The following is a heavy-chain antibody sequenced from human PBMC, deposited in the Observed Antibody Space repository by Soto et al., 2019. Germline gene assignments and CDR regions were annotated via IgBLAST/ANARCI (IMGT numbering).Heavy chain of an antibody. CDR3: VRSPGCYKIDS. Sequence: QLQLQESGPGLVKPSGTLSLTCAGSGDSVISNWWWGWVRQSPGKGVEWIADMLHSGNTNYSPALESRCTLSVDKSKNQFSLKMNSMTAADTAVYFCVRSPGCYKIDSWGQGILVTVSS. CDR1: GDSVISNWW. D-gene: IGHD6-19*01. J-gene: IGHJ4*02. CDR2: MLHSGNT. V-gene: IGHV4-4*02.